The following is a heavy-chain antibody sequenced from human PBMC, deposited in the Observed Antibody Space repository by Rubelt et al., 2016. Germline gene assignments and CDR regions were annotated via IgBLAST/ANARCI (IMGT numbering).Heavy chain of an antibody. Sequence: GGGLVQPGGSLRLSCAASGFTFSSYWMSWVRQAPGKGLEWVANIKQDGSGKYYVDSVKCRFTISRDNAKNSLYLQMNSLRAEDTAVYYCARDRVYYGSGSYLGYYGMGVWGQGTTVTVSS. CDR3: ARDRVYYGSGSYLGYYGMGV. CDR2: IKQDGSGK. J-gene: IGHJ6*02. CDR1: GFTFSSYW. D-gene: IGHD3-10*01. V-gene: IGHV3-7*01.